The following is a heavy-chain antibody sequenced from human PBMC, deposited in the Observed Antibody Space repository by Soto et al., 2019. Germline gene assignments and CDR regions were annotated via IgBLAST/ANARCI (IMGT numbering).Heavy chain of an antibody. CDR3: ARVYDFWSGSNWFDP. CDR1: GGSISSYY. Sequence: PSETLSLTCTVSGGSISSYYGSWIRQPPGKGLEWIGYIYYSGSTNYNPSLKSRVTISVDTSKKQFSLKLSSVTAADTAVYYCARVYDFWSGSNWFDPWGQGTLVTV. D-gene: IGHD3-3*01. V-gene: IGHV4-59*01. CDR2: IYYSGST. J-gene: IGHJ5*02.